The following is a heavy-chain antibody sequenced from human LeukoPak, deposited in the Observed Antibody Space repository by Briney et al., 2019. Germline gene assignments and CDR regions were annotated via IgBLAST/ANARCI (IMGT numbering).Heavy chain of an antibody. CDR1: GYSFTSYW. D-gene: IGHD3-22*01. J-gene: IGHJ4*02. V-gene: IGHV5-51*01. CDR2: IYPGDSDT. Sequence: GESLKISCKGSGYSFTSYWIGWVRQMPGKGLEWMGIIYPGDSDTRYSPSFQGQVTISADKSISTTYLQWSSLKASDTAMYYCARLAYYYDSSGYSYYFDYWGQGTLVTVSS. CDR3: ARLAYYYDSSGYSYYFDY.